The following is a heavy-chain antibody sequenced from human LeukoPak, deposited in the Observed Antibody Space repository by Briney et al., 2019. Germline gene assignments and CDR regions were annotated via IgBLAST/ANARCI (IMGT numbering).Heavy chain of an antibody. V-gene: IGHV3-21*01. CDR1: GFTFSGYS. Sequence: GGSLRLSCAASGFTFSGYSMNWVRQAPGKGLEWVPSISSSSSYIYYADSVKGRFTISRDNAKNSLYLQMNSLRAEDTAVYYCARDRSIAAAGSLDYWGQGTLVTVSS. CDR3: ARDRSIAAAGSLDY. D-gene: IGHD6-13*01. CDR2: ISSSSSYI. J-gene: IGHJ4*02.